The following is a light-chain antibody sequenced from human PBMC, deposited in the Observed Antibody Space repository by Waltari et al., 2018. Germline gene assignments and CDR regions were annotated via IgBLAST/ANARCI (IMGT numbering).Light chain of an antibody. CDR2: WAS. CDR3: QQSYSTPLT. J-gene: IGKJ4*01. CDR1: QSVLYSSNNKNY. V-gene: IGKV4-1*01. Sequence: DIVLTQSPDSLPVSLGERATINCQSSQSVLYSSNNKNYLAWYQQKPGQPPKLLIYWASTRASGVADRFSGRGSGTDVTLTISSLQAEDVAVYYCQQSYSTPLTFGGGTKVEIK.